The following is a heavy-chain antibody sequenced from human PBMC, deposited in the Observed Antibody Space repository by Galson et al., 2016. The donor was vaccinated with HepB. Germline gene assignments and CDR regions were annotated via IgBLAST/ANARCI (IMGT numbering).Heavy chain of an antibody. V-gene: IGHV3-74*01. CDR2: INGDGENK. J-gene: IGHJ4*02. CDR1: GFTFSDYW. Sequence: SLRLSCAASGFTFSDYWIHWVRQAPGKGLVWVSHINGDGENKNYANIVKGRFTISRDSAKKMVYLQMSGLSADDTAVYYCARGIGVESKRALDHWRQGTLVTVSS. D-gene: IGHD2-21*01. CDR3: ARGIGVESKRALDH.